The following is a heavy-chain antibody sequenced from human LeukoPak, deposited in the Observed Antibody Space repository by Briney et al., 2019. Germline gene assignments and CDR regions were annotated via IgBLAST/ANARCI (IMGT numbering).Heavy chain of an antibody. Sequence: PGGSLRLSCAASGFTFSTYWMHWGRQAPGKGLVWVSFIKTDGSIAAYADSVKGRFTISRDNAKNTLYLQMNSLRAEDTAVYYCARARNNAFDIWGHGTMVTVSS. J-gene: IGHJ3*02. CDR1: GFTFSTYW. D-gene: IGHD4-11*01. CDR3: ARARNNAFDI. V-gene: IGHV3-74*01. CDR2: IKTDGSIA.